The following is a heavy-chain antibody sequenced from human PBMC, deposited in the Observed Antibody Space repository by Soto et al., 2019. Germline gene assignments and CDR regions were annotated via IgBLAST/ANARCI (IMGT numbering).Heavy chain of an antibody. CDR2: IFHTGTT. CDR1: GDSITSSHY. J-gene: IGHJ4*02. V-gene: IGHV4-4*02. Sequence: QVQLQESGPGLVKPSATLSLTCAVSGDSITSSHYWNWVSQPPGNGLEWIGEIFHTGTTNYNPSLESRVITSVDNSETQFSLKLTSVTAADTAVYFCTRARIAPRMFDFWGQGTLVTVSS. CDR3: TRARIAPRMFDF. D-gene: IGHD6-6*01.